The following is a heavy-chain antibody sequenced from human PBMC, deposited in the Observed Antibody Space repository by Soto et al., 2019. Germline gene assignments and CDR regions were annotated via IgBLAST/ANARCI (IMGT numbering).Heavy chain of an antibody. J-gene: IGHJ4*02. D-gene: IGHD3-22*01. CDR3: ASTSYYDSSGTFDY. CDR2: ISGYNGHT. CDR1: GYTFSSHG. V-gene: IGHV1-18*04. Sequence: GASVKVSCKASGYTFSSHGVSWVRRAPGQGLEWMGWISGYNGHTNYAQKLQDRVTMTTDTSTNTAYMELRSLRSDDTAVYYCASTSYYDSSGTFDYWGQGTLVTVSS.